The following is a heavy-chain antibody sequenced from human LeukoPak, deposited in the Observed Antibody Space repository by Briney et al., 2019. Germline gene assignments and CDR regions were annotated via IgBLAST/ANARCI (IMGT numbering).Heavy chain of an antibody. D-gene: IGHD3-3*01. V-gene: IGHV4-39*01. J-gene: IGHJ4*02. CDR1: GGSISSSSYY. CDR3: ATSVLRFLEWLEELDY. Sequence: SETLSLTCTVSGGSISSSSYYRGWIRQPPGKGLEWIGSIYYSGSTYYNPSLKSRVTISVDTSKNQFSLKLSSVTAADTAVYYCATSVLRFLEWLEELDYWGQGTLVTVSS. CDR2: IYYSGST.